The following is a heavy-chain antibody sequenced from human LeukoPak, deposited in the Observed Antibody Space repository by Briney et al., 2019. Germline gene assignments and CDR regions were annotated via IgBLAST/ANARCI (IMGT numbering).Heavy chain of an antibody. Sequence: GGSLRLACAASGFTFSSYAMHWVRQAPGKVLEWVAVISYDGSNKYYADSVKGRFTIYRDNSKNTLYLQMNSLRAEDTAVYYCARERYYYDSSGYYRLFDYWGQGTLVTVSS. V-gene: IGHV3-30-3*01. CDR3: ARERYYYDSSGYYRLFDY. D-gene: IGHD3-22*01. J-gene: IGHJ4*02. CDR2: ISYDGSNK. CDR1: GFTFSSYA.